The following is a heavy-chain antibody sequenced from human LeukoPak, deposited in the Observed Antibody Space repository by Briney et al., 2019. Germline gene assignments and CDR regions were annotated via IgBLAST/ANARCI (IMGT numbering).Heavy chain of an antibody. CDR1: GYTFTGYY. Sequence: ASVKVSCKASGYTFTGYYMHWVRQAPGQGLEWMGWINPNSGGTNYAQKFQGRVTMTRDTSISTAYMELSRLRSDDTAVYYCARFYSSSSSWSQRGGFDPWGQGTLVTVSS. V-gene: IGHV1-2*02. J-gene: IGHJ5*02. CDR3: ARFYSSSSSWSQRGGFDP. D-gene: IGHD6-13*01. CDR2: INPNSGGT.